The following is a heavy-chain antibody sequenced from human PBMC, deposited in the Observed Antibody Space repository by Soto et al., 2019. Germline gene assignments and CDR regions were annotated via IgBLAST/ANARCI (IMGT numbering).Heavy chain of an antibody. D-gene: IGHD3-9*01. J-gene: IGHJ4*02. CDR3: ATEDYDILTGYYSFDY. Sequence: ASXKVSCKASGYTFTSYYIHWVRQAPVQGLEWMGIINPSSGSAGYAQKFQVSVTMTRDTPTSTFYMELSSLRSEDTAVYYCATEDYDILTGYYSFDYWGQGTLVTVFS. CDR1: GYTFTSYY. CDR2: INPSSGSA. V-gene: IGHV1-46*01.